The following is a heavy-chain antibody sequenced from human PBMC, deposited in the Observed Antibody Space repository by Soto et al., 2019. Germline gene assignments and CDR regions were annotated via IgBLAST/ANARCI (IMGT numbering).Heavy chain of an antibody. Sequence: ETLSLTCTVSVGSISSSSYYWGWILQPPGKGLEWIGSIYYSGSTYYNPSLKSRVTISVDTSKNQFSLKLSSVTAADTAVYYCAGTYYDILSPYYYYYGMDVWGQGTTVTVSS. V-gene: IGHV4-39*01. CDR3: AGTYYDILSPYYYYYGMDV. CDR1: VGSISSSSYY. D-gene: IGHD3-9*01. CDR2: IYYSGST. J-gene: IGHJ6*02.